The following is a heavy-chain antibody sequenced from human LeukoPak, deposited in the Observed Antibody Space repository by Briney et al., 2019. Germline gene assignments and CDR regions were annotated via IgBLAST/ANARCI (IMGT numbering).Heavy chain of an antibody. CDR1: GFTFSSYE. J-gene: IGHJ4*02. CDR3: AKVSVVATAIWPSHRDY. Sequence: GGSLRLSCAASGFTFSSYEMNWVRQAPGKGLEWVSYISSSGSTIYYADSVKGRFTISRDNAKNSLYLQMNSLRAEDTAVYYCAKVSVVATAIWPSHRDYWGQGTLVTVSS. CDR2: ISSSGSTI. D-gene: IGHD2-21*02. V-gene: IGHV3-48*03.